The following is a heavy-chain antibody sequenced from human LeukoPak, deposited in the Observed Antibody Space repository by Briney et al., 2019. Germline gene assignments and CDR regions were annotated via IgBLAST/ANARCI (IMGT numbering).Heavy chain of an antibody. V-gene: IGHV1-2*02. Sequence: ASVKVSCKASGYTFTSYGISWVRQAPGQGLEWMGWINPNSGGTNYAQKFQGRVTMTRDTSISTAYMELSRLRSDDTAVYYCARDLGSSPSNYYYGMDVWGQGTTVTVSS. CDR2: INPNSGGT. D-gene: IGHD6-6*01. CDR3: ARDLGSSPSNYYYGMDV. J-gene: IGHJ6*02. CDR1: GYTFTSYG.